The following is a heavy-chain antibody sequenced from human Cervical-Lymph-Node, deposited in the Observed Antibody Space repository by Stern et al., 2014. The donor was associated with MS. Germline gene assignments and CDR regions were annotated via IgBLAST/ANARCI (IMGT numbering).Heavy chain of an antibody. CDR2: IYYSGTT. V-gene: IGHV4-31*03. J-gene: IGHJ6*02. CDR1: GGSISSDNYY. D-gene: IGHD2-2*01. CDR3: ARDHFTTSLDV. Sequence: VQLVESGPGLVKPSQTLYLTYTVSGGSISSDNYYWTWIRQHPGKGLEWIGHIYYSGTTYYNPSLKSRVSITVDTSQNLFSLRLSSVTAADTAVYYCARDHFTTSLDVWGHGTTVTVS.